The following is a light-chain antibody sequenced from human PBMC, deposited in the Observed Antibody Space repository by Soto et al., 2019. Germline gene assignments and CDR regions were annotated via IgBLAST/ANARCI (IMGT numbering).Light chain of an antibody. CDR2: KAT. V-gene: IGKV1-5*03. CDR1: QSISSW. CDR3: QQYNSYWT. J-gene: IGKJ1*01. Sequence: DIQMTQSPSPLSASVGDRVTITCRASQSISSWLAWNQQKPWKAPTLLIHKATSLESGVPSRFSGSGSGTEFTLTISSLQPDNFETYFCQQYNSYWTFGQGTKVEIK.